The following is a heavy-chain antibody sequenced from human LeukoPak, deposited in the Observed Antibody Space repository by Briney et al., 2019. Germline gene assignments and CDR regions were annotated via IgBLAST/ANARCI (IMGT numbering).Heavy chain of an antibody. CDR1: GFTVSSNY. CDR2: IYSGGST. Sequence: PGGSLRLSCAASGFTVSSNYMSSVRQAPGKGLEWVSVIYSGGSTYYADSVKGRFTISRDNSKNMLYLQMNSLRAEDTAVYYCARDQFSLMSGRVVPDAFDIWGQGTMVTVSS. J-gene: IGHJ3*02. V-gene: IGHV3-53*01. D-gene: IGHD3-3*01. CDR3: ARDQFSLMSGRVVPDAFDI.